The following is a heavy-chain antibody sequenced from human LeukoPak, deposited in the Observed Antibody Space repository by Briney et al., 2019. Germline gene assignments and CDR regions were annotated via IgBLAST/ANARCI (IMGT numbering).Heavy chain of an antibody. CDR3: AKDSGSWYFGAFDI. J-gene: IGHJ3*02. Sequence: GGSLRLSCAASGFTFDDYAIHWVRQAPGKGLEWVSGISWNSGSIGYADSVKGRFTISRDNAKNSLYLQMNSLRAEDTALYYCAKDSGSWYFGAFDIWGQGTMVTVSS. V-gene: IGHV3-9*01. CDR1: GFTFDDYA. CDR2: ISWNSGSI. D-gene: IGHD6-13*01.